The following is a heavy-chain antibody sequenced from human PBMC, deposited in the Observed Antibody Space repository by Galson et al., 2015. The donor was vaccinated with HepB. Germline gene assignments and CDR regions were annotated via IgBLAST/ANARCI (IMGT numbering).Heavy chain of an antibody. V-gene: IGHV1-46*03. CDR1: GYTFTGYY. D-gene: IGHD3-10*01. CDR2: INPSGGST. J-gene: IGHJ4*02. Sequence: SVKVSCKASGYTFTGYYMHWVRQAPGQGLEWMGIINPSGGSTSYAQKFQGRVTMTRDTSTSTVYMELSSLRSEDTAVYYCARDCGITMVRGVYGPLDYWGQGTLVTVSS. CDR3: ARDCGITMVRGVYGPLDY.